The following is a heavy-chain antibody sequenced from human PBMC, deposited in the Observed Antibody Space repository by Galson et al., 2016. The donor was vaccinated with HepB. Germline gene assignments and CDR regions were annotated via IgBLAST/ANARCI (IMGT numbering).Heavy chain of an antibody. CDR1: GGSISSSSSYY. V-gene: IGHV4-39*01. CDR3: AASPTEYPPFEIDY. Sequence: SETLSLTCTVSGGSISSSSSYYWGWIRQPPGKGLEWIGSIYYSGSTYYKPSLKSRVTIFVDTSKNQFSLKLSSVTAADTAVYYCAASPTEYPPFEIDYWGQGTLATVSS. CDR2: IYYSGST. D-gene: IGHD6-6*01. J-gene: IGHJ4*02.